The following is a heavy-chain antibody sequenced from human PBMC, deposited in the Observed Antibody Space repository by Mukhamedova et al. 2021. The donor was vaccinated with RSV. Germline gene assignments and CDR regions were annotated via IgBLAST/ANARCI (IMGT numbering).Heavy chain of an antibody. Sequence: YMSWIRQAPGKGLEWVSYISSIGSTIYYADSVKGRFTISRDNAKNSLYLQMNSLRAEDTAVYYCARASQVAGTGWFDPWGQGTLV. D-gene: IGHD6-19*01. V-gene: IGHV3-11*01. J-gene: IGHJ5*02. CDR3: ARASQVAGTGWFDP. CDR2: ISSIGSTI. CDR1: Y.